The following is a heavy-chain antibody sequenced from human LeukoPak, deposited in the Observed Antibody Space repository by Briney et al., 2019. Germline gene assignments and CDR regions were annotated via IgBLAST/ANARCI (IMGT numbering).Heavy chain of an antibody. J-gene: IGHJ1*01. V-gene: IGHV3-23*01. CDR2: ISGSGGST. CDR1: GFTFSSYA. CDR3: AKDYDSSGYNEYFQH. Sequence: GGSLRLSCAASGFTFSSYAMSWVRQAPGKGLEWVSAISGSGGSTYYADSVKGRFTISRDNSKNTLYLQMNSLRAEDTAVYYCAKDYDSSGYNEYFQHWGQGTLVTVSS. D-gene: IGHD3-22*01.